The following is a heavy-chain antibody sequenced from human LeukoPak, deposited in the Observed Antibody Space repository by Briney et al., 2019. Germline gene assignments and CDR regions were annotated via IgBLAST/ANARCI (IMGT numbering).Heavy chain of an antibody. J-gene: IGHJ6*02. V-gene: IGHV4-31*03. CDR3: AREQLPDYGMDV. CDR1: GGSISSGGYY. D-gene: IGHD2-2*01. CDR2: IYYSGST. Sequence: SETLSLTCTVSGGSISSGGYYWSWIRQHPGKGLEWIGYIYYSGSTYYNPSLRSRITISVVTSKNQFSLKLSSVTAADTAVYYCAREQLPDYGMDVWGQGTTVTVSS.